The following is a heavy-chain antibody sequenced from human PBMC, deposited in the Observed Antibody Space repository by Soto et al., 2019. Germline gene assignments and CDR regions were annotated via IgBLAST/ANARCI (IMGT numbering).Heavy chain of an antibody. V-gene: IGHV1-69*01. J-gene: IGHJ4*02. D-gene: IGHD2-15*01. Sequence: QVQLVQSGAEVKKPGSSVKVSCKASGDTFSSHLISWVRQAPGQGLEWMGGILPIFDTPKYAQRFKGRVTFTADESSSTASMELRSLTSEDTAVYYCATDHCSGGACYEDHFHYWGQGTLVTVSS. CDR1: GDTFSSHL. CDR2: ILPIFDTP. CDR3: ATDHCSGGACYEDHFHY.